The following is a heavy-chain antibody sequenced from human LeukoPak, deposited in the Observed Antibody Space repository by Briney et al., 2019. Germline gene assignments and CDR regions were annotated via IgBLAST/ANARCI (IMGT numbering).Heavy chain of an antibody. CDR3: ARTVTIGYFDY. CDR1: GFTVSSNY. V-gene: IGHV3-53*01. J-gene: IGHJ4*02. CDR2: FYSGGNT. Sequence: PGGSLRLSCAASGFTVSSNYMSWVRQAPGKGLEWVSVFYSGGNTYYADSVKGRFTISRDNSKNTLYLQMNSLRAEDTAVYYCARTVTIGYFDYWGQGTLVTVSS. D-gene: IGHD3-3*01.